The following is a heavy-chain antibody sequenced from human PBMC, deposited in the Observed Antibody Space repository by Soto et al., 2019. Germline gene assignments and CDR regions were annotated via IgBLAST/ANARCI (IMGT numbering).Heavy chain of an antibody. D-gene: IGHD5-12*01. CDR3: ARRNIVARRDAFDI. CDR1: GYTFTSYG. V-gene: IGHV1-18*01. Sequence: ASVKVSCKASGYTFTSYGISWVRQAPGQGLVWMGWISAYNGNTNYAQKLQGRVTMTTDTSTSTAYMELRSLRSDDTAVYYCARRNIVARRDAFDIWGQGTMVTVSS. J-gene: IGHJ3*02. CDR2: ISAYNGNT.